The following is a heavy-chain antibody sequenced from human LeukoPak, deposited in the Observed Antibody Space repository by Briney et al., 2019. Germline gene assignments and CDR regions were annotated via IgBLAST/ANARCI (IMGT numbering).Heavy chain of an antibody. D-gene: IGHD2-2*01. CDR1: GYTFTSYY. Sequence: GASVTVSCKASGYTFTSYYMHWVRQAPGQGLEWMGIINPSGGSTSYAQKFQGRVTMTRDTSTSTVYMELSSLRSEDTAVYYCARGQTGGYCSSTSCHPRLRDWFDPWGQGTLVTVSS. V-gene: IGHV1-46*01. J-gene: IGHJ5*02. CDR2: INPSGGST. CDR3: ARGQTGGYCSSTSCHPRLRDWFDP.